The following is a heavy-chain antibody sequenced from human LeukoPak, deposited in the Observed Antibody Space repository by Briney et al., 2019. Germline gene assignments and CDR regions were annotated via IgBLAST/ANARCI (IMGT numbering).Heavy chain of an antibody. CDR1: GGSISSYY. V-gene: IGHV4-59*08. Sequence: SETLSLTCTVSGGSISSYYWSWIRQPPGKGLEWIGYIYYSGSTNYNPSLKSRVTISVDTSKNQFSLKLSSVTAADTAVYYCARRARPTPYYDSSGGFDYWGQGTLVTVSS. CDR3: ARRARPTPYYDSSGGFDY. CDR2: IYYSGST. J-gene: IGHJ4*02. D-gene: IGHD3-22*01.